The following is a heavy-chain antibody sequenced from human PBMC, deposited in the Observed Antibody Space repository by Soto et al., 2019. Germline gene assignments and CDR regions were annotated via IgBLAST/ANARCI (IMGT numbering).Heavy chain of an antibody. CDR3: AKDPNGDYIGAFDD. Sequence: EVQLLESGGDLVQPGGSLRLSCAASGFAFSNYAVTWVRQAQGKGLEWVSSISRSSSVIYYADSVRGRFIIPRDNSKNMLYLQMNSLRAEDTARYYCAKDPNGDYIGAFDDWGQGTLVTVSS. J-gene: IGHJ4*02. CDR2: ISRSSSVI. D-gene: IGHD4-17*01. V-gene: IGHV3-23*01. CDR1: GFAFSNYA.